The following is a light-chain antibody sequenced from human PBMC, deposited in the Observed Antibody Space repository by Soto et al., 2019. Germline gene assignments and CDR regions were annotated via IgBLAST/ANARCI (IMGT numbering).Light chain of an antibody. Sequence: DIQMTQSPSTLSGSVGDRVTITCRASQTISSWLAWYQQKPGKAPKLLIYKASTLKSGVPSRFSGSGSGTEITFTISILQPDDFSTYYCQHYSSYSEAFGQGTKVERK. J-gene: IGKJ1*01. CDR3: QHYSSYSEA. CDR1: QTISSW. V-gene: IGKV1-5*03. CDR2: KAS.